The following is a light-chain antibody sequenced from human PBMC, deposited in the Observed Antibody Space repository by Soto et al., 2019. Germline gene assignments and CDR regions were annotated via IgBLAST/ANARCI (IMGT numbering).Light chain of an antibody. CDR2: GNN. Sequence: QSVLTQPPSVSGAPGQTVTISCTGSSSSIGAGYDVHWYQQLPGTAPKLLMYGNNNRPSGVPDRFSGSKSGTSASLAITGLQPEDEADYYCQSYDNSLSDYVFGTGTKLTVL. CDR3: QSYDNSLSDYV. CDR1: SSSIGAGYD. J-gene: IGLJ1*01. V-gene: IGLV1-40*01.